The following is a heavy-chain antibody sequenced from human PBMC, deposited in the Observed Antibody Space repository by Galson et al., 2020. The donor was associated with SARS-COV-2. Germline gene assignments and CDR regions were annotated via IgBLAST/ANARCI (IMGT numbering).Heavy chain of an antibody. D-gene: IGHD6-13*01. CDR3: SRGQDSSSWWSGLDY. V-gene: IGHV1-18*01. Sequence: GESLKISCKASGYTFTTYGITWVRQAPGQGLEWMGWTSAYNGITKYAQRFQDRVTMTTDTSTSTAYMELRSLRSDDTVVYFCSRGQDSSSWWSGLDYWGQGTLVTVSS. CDR2: TSAYNGIT. CDR1: GYTFTTYG. J-gene: IGHJ4*02.